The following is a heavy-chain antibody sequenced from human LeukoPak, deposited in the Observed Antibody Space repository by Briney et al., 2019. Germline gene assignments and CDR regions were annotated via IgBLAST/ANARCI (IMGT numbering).Heavy chain of an antibody. CDR2: IYWDDDK. V-gene: IGHV2-5*02. D-gene: IGHD6-13*01. Sequence: SGPTLVKPTQTLTLTCTLSGFSPGTSGVGVGWIRQPPGKALEWLALIYWDDDKRYSPSLKSRLTITKDTSKNQVVLTMTNMDPVDTATYYCAHRQQGSSWDAYAFDIWGQGTMVTVSS. CDR1: GFSPGTSGVG. J-gene: IGHJ3*02. CDR3: AHRQQGSSWDAYAFDI.